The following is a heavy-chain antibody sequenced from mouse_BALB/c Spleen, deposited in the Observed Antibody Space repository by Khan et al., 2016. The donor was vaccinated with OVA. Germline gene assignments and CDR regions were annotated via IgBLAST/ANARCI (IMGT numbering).Heavy chain of an antibody. V-gene: IGHV1-4*01. Sequence: QVQLKESGAELARPGASVKMSCKASGYTFTTYTMHWVKQRPGQGLEWIGYINPSNGYTNYNQKFKDKSTLTADKSSSTAYMQLSSLTSDYSAVYYVAREGAYYRSDGWFSYWGQGTLVTVSA. CDR3: AREGAYYRSDGWFSY. D-gene: IGHD2-14*01. CDR1: GYTFTTYT. CDR2: INPSNGYT. J-gene: IGHJ3*01.